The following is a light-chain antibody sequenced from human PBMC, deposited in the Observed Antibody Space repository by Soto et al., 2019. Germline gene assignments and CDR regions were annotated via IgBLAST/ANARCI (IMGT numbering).Light chain of an antibody. Sequence: QSVLTQPPSASGSPGQSVTISCTGTSSDVGGYNYVSWYQQHPGKVPKVMIYEVSKRPSGVPDRFSGSKSGNTASLTVSGLRAEDEADYYCCSYAGSNVIFGGGTKLTV. J-gene: IGLJ2*01. V-gene: IGLV2-8*01. CDR1: SSDVGGYNY. CDR3: CSYAGSNVI. CDR2: EVS.